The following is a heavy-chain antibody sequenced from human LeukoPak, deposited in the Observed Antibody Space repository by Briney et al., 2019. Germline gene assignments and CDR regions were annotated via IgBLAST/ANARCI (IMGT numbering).Heavy chain of an antibody. CDR1: VYTFTDYF. Sequence: ASVKVSCKAAVYTFTDYFMHWLGQAPGQGREWMGWINPNCGGTNYPQTLRGRVTITKDTYIDTDFLQMSSLASVETDVYYCQRGAFSRYHRSYSADYWGEGALVTVSS. V-gene: IGHV1-2*02. D-gene: IGHD2-15*01. J-gene: IGHJ4*02. CDR3: QRGAFSRYHRSYSADY. CDR2: INPNCGGT.